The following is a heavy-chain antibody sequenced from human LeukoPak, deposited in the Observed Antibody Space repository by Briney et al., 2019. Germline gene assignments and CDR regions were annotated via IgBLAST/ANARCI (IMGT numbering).Heavy chain of an antibody. CDR3: ARDDSVGVFDY. Sequence: GGSLRLSCAASGFTFSSYSMNWVRQAPGKGLEWVSSISSSSSYIYYADSVKGRFTISRDNAKNSLYLQVNSLRAGDTAVYYCARDDSVGVFDYWGQGTLVTVSS. CDR1: GFTFSSYS. D-gene: IGHD2-21*01. CDR2: ISSSSSYI. J-gene: IGHJ4*02. V-gene: IGHV3-21*01.